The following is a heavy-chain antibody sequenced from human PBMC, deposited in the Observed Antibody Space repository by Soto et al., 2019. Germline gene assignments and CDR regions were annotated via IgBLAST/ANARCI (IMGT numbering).Heavy chain of an antibody. J-gene: IGHJ6*02. V-gene: IGHV3-33*01. CDR3: ARVLTNIVPAGRAIGPPLYYYYGLDV. Sequence: PGGSLRLSCAASEFTFSNYGIHWVRQAPGKGLEWVAVIWYDGSIKHYAESVKGRFTISRDNSKNTLYLQMNSLRVEDTAVYYCARVLTNIVPAGRAIGPPLYYYYGLDVWGQGTTVTVSS. CDR2: IWYDGSIK. CDR1: EFTFSNYG. D-gene: IGHD2-2*01.